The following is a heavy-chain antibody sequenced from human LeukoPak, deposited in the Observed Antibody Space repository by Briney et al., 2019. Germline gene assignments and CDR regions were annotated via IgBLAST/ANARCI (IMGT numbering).Heavy chain of an antibody. CDR1: GYTFSNYP. CDR2: ISGSAYAT. D-gene: IGHD4-17*01. J-gene: IGHJ4*02. CDR3: ARNDGDWQRYYFEL. V-gene: IGHV3-23*01. Sequence: AGGSLRLSCAASGYTFSNYPMSWVRQPPGRGLEWVSTISGSAYATYYADSVKGRFTISRDNSKNTLYLQLDTLRAEDTAIYYCARNDGDWQRYYFELWGQGSLVTVSS.